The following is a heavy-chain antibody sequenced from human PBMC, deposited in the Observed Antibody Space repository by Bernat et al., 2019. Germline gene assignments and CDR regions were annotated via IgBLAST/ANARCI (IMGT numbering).Heavy chain of an antibody. V-gene: IGHV4-39*01. CDR3: ARSHSSSWYRFDY. CDR1: GGSISSSSYY. Sequence: QLQLQESGPGLVKPSETLSLTCTVSGGSISSSSYYWGWIRQPPGKGLEWIGSIYYSWGTYYNPSLKSRVTISVDTSKNQFSLKLSSVTAADTAVYYCARSHSSSWYRFDYWGQGTLVTVSS. J-gene: IGHJ4*02. CDR2: IYYSWGT. D-gene: IGHD6-13*01.